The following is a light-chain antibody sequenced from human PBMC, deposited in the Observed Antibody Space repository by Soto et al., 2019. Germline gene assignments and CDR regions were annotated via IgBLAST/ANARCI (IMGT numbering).Light chain of an antibody. V-gene: IGKV3D-15*01. CDR1: QSVSSTY. CDR2: DAS. Sequence: ELVLTQSPVTLSLSPGERATLSCRASQSVSSTYLIWYQQKPGQAPRLLIYDASSRATGIPDRFSGSGSGTEFTLTISSLQSEDFAVYYCQQYNNWPPLTFGGGTKVDIK. CDR3: QQYNNWPPLT. J-gene: IGKJ4*01.